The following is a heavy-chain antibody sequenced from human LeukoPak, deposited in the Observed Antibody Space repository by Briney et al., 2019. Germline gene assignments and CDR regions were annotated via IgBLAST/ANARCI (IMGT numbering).Heavy chain of an antibody. D-gene: IGHD5-18*01. CDR2: IPYDGTNK. V-gene: IGHV3-30*04. J-gene: IGHJ4*02. CDR3: ARDPHRGYSYGTGSNYFDY. CDR1: GFTFSSYA. Sequence: GGSLRLSCAASGFTFSSYAMHWVRQAPGKGLEWVAVIPYDGTNKYYADSVKGRFTISRDSSKNTLYLQMNSLRAEDTAVYYCARDPHRGYSYGTGSNYFDYWGQGTLVTVSS.